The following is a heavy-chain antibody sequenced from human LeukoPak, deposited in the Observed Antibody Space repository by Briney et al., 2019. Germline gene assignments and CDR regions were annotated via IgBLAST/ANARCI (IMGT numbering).Heavy chain of an antibody. CDR2: INPSGGST. CDR3: ARSLDYGAQGSLDS. D-gene: IGHD4-17*01. Sequence: GASVKVSCKASRYSFTNYHLHWVHWVRQAPGQGLEWMGTINPSGGSTSYAQKFQGRVTMTRKTSTSTIYMELSSLRSEDTSVYYCARSLDYGAQGSLDSWGQGTLVTVSS. J-gene: IGHJ4*02. CDR1: RYSFTNYH. V-gene: IGHV1-46*01.